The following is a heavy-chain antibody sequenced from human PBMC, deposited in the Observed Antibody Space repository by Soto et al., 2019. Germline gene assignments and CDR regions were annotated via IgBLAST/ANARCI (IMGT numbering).Heavy chain of an antibody. CDR2: IYYSGST. Sequence: KPSETLSLTCTVSGGSISSGDYYWSWIRQPPGKGLEWIGYIYYSGSTYYNPSLKSRVTISVDTSRNQFSLNLISVTAADTAVYFCARQPRGPGYGERGLYFDYWGQGTLVTVSS. D-gene: IGHD3-16*01. CDR3: ARQPRGPGYGERGLYFDY. CDR1: GGSISSGDYY. V-gene: IGHV4-30-4*01. J-gene: IGHJ4*02.